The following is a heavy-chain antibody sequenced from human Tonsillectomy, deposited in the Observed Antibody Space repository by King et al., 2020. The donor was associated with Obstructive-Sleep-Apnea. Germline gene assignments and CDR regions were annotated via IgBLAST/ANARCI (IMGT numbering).Heavy chain of an antibody. CDR1: GGSISSGDYY. CDR2: IYYSGST. CDR3: ARVGSPIVRGVIVGLDY. D-gene: IGHD3-10*01. J-gene: IGHJ4*02. Sequence: VQLQESGPGLVKPSQTLSLTCTVSGGSISSGDYYWSWIRQPPGKGLEWIGYIYYSGSTYYNPSLKSRVTISVDTSKNQFSLKLVSVTAADTAVYYCARVGSPIVRGVIVGLDYWGQGTLVTVSS. V-gene: IGHV4-30-4*01.